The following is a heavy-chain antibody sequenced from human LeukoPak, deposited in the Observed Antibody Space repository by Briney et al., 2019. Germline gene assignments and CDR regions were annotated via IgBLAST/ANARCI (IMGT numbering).Heavy chain of an antibody. CDR3: ATYRQVLLPFES. Sequence: PGGSLRLSCAASGFTFSSYGMSWVRQAPGKGLEWVSTISGSGDTTYYADSVKGRFTISRDNSKSTLSPQMNSLRAEDTAIYYCATYRQVLLPFESWGQGTLVTVSS. J-gene: IGHJ4*02. CDR1: GFTFSSYG. V-gene: IGHV3-23*01. D-gene: IGHD2-8*02. CDR2: ISGSGDTT.